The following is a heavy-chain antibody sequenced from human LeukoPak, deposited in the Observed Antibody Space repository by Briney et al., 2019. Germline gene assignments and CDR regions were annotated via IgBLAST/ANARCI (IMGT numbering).Heavy chain of an antibody. J-gene: IGHJ4*02. CDR2: INHSGST. V-gene: IGHV4-39*07. D-gene: IGHD3-3*01. Sequence: SETLSLTCTVSGGSISSSSYYWGWIRQPPGKGLEWIGEINHSGSTNYNPSLKSRVTISVDTSKNQFSLKLSSVTAADTAVYYCARVKRLRFLEWSNPFDYWGQGTLVTVSS. CDR3: ARVKRLRFLEWSNPFDY. CDR1: GGSISSSSYY.